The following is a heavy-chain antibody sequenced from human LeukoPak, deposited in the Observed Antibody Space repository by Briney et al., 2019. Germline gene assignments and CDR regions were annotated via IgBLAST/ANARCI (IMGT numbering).Heavy chain of an antibody. V-gene: IGHV4-34*01. CDR3: ARHRVVVVPAAMLAYYYYGMDV. CDR1: GGSFSGYY. Sequence: SETLSLTCAVYGGSFSGYYWSWIRQPPGKGLEWIGEINHSGSTNYNPSLKSRVTIPVDTSKNQFSLKLSSVTAADTAVYYCARHRVVVVPAAMLAYYYYGMDVWGQGTTVTVSS. D-gene: IGHD2-2*01. J-gene: IGHJ6*02. CDR2: INHSGST.